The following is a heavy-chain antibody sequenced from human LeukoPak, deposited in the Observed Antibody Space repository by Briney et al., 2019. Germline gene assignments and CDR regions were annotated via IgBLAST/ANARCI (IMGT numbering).Heavy chain of an antibody. CDR2: TYYRSKWYN. CDR1: GDSVSSNSAA. D-gene: IGHD6-13*01. CDR3: ARGAAAAGPPSWSMDV. J-gene: IGHJ6*02. Sequence: SQTLSLTCAISGDSVSSNSAAWNWIRQSPSRGLEWLGRTYYRSKWYNDYAVSVKSRITINPDTSKNQFSLQLNSVTPEDTAVYYCARGAAAAGPPSWSMDVWGQGTTVTVSS. V-gene: IGHV6-1*01.